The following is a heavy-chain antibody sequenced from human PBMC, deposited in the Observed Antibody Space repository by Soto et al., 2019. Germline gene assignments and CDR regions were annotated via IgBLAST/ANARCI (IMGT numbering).Heavy chain of an antibody. CDR3: VRGGPSRYSSGWYRSFDAFDI. J-gene: IGHJ3*02. CDR2: IYYSGST. CDR1: GGSISSGDYY. D-gene: IGHD6-19*01. Sequence: QVQLQESGPGLVKPSQTLSLTCTVSGGSISSGDYYWSWIRQPPGKGLEWIGYIYYSGSTYYNPSLKSRVTISVDTSKNQFSLKLSSVTAADTAVYYCVRGGPSRYSSGWYRSFDAFDIWGQGTMVTVSS. V-gene: IGHV4-30-4*01.